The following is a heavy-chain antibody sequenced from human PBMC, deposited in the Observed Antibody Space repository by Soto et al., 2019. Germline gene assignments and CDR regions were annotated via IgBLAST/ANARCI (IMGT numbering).Heavy chain of an antibody. D-gene: IGHD3-3*01. CDR3: AKYPRFGVVLGYMDV. CDR1: GFTFSSYA. Sequence: EVQLLESGGGLVQPGGSLRLSCAASGFTFSSYAMSWVRQAPGKGLEWVSAMSGSGGSTYYADSVKGRFTISRDNSKNTLYLQMNSLRAEDTAVYYCAKYPRFGVVLGYMDVWGKGTTVTVSS. J-gene: IGHJ6*03. V-gene: IGHV3-23*01. CDR2: MSGSGGST.